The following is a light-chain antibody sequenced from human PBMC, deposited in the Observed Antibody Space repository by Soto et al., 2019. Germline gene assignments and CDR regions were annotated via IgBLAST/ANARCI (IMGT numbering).Light chain of an antibody. CDR1: QGIRID. CDR2: GAS. Sequence: DIQMTQSPSSLSASVGDRVTITCRASQGIRIDLGWFQQRPGKAPKRLIYGASSLQSGVPSRCSGSGYGTEFTLTISNLQPEDFATYYCLQHNSFPRTFGQGTKV. J-gene: IGKJ1*01. V-gene: IGKV1-17*02. CDR3: LQHNSFPRT.